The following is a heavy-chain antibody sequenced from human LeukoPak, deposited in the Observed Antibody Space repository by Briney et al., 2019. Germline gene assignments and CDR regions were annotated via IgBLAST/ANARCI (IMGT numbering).Heavy chain of an antibody. D-gene: IGHD3-10*01. V-gene: IGHV1-3*01. Sequence: ASVKVSCKASGYTFTSYAMHWVRQAPGQRLEWIGWINAGNGNTKYSQKFQGRVTITRDTSASTAYMELSSLRSEDTAVYYCARNAYGSGSYYTNWFDPWGQGTLVTVSS. CDR3: ARNAYGSGSYYTNWFDP. J-gene: IGHJ5*02. CDR1: GYTFTSYA. CDR2: INAGNGNT.